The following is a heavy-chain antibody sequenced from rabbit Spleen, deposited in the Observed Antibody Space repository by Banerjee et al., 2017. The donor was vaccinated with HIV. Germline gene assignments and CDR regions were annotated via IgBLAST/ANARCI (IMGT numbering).Heavy chain of an antibody. V-gene: IGHV1S40*01. D-gene: IGHD1-1*01. Sequence: QSLEESGGDLVKPGASLTLTCTASGFSFSSSYRACWVRQAPGKGLEWIACIQTGSSGSTDYASWAKGRHTISKTSSTTVTLQMTSLTAADTATYFCARDLDGVIGWNFGWWGPGTLVTVS. CDR3: ARDLDGVIGWNFGW. CDR2: IQTGSSGST. J-gene: IGHJ4*01. CDR1: GFSFSSSYR.